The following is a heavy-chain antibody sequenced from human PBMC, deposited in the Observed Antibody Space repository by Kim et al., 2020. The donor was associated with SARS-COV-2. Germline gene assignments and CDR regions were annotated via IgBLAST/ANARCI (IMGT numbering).Heavy chain of an antibody. Sequence: RFTISRDNSKNTLYLQMNSLRAEDTAVYYCARNQVDTAMVPPNYYYYMDVWGKGTTVTVSS. J-gene: IGHJ6*03. V-gene: IGHV3-30*01. D-gene: IGHD5-18*01. CDR3: ARNQVDTAMVPPNYYYYMDV.